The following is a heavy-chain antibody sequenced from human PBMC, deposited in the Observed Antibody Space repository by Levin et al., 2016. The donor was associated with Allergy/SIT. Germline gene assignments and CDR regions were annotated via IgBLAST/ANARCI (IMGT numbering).Heavy chain of an antibody. J-gene: IGHJ4*02. CDR1: GYTFTGYY. D-gene: IGHD3-3*01. Sequence: ASVKVSCKASGYTFTGYYMHWVRQAPGQGLEWMGWINPNSGGTNYAQKFQGRVTMTRDTSISTAYMELSRLRSDDTAVYYCARGEGYDFWSGYWAYYFDYWGQGTLVTVSS. CDR3: ARGEGYDFWSGYWAYYFDY. CDR2: INPNSGGT. V-gene: IGHV1-2*02.